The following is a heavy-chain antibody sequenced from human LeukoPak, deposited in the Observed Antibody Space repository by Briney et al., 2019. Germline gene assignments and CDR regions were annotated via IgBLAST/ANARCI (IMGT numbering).Heavy chain of an antibody. V-gene: IGHV4-39*01. Sequence: SETLSLTCTVAGGSITSSSRYWGWIRQPPGKGLEWIGSIYYSGSTNYNPSLKSPVTMSADTPKNQFSLKLTSVTAADTAVYYCARQSIAARGYYYYMHVWGKGTTVTVSS. CDR1: GGSITSSSRY. D-gene: IGHD6-6*01. J-gene: IGHJ6*03. CDR3: ARQSIAARGYYYYMHV. CDR2: IYYSGST.